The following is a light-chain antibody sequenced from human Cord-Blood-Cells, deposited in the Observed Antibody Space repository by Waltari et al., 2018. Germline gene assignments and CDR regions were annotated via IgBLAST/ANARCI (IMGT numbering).Light chain of an antibody. J-gene: IGKJ1*01. CDR3: QQYNSYSPWT. CDR1: QSISSW. Sequence: DIQMTQSPSTLSASVGDRLTTTCRASQSISSWLAWYQQKPGKAPKLLIYKASSLESGVPSRFSGSGSGTEFTLTISSLQPDDFATYYCQQYNSYSPWTFGQGTKVEIK. CDR2: KAS. V-gene: IGKV1-5*03.